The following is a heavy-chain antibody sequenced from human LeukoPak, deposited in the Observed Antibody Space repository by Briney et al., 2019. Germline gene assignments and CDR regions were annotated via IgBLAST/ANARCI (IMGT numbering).Heavy chain of an antibody. J-gene: IGHJ4*02. V-gene: IGHV1-69*06. CDR3: ARRWEYYYGSGSYYREGDYYFDY. CDR2: IIPIFGTA. CDR1: GGTFSSYA. D-gene: IGHD3-10*01. Sequence: PKASVKVSCKASGGTFSSYAISWVRQAPGQGLEWMGGIIPIFGTANYAQKFQGRVTITADKSTSTAYMELSSLRSEDTAVYYCARRWEYYYGSGSYYREGDYYFDYWGQGTLVTVSS.